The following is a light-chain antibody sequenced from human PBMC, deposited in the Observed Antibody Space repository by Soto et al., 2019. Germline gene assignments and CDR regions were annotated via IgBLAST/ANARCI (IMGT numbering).Light chain of an antibody. V-gene: IGKV3-20*01. J-gene: IGKJ2*01. CDR3: QQYGSSSYT. Sequence: EIVLTQSPGTLSLSPGERATLSCRASQSVSLSSLAWYQQKPGQAPRRLIYSASSRATGIPDRFSGSGSVTDCTLTISRLEPEDLAVYYCQQYGSSSYTFGQGNNLEIK. CDR1: QSVSLSS. CDR2: SAS.